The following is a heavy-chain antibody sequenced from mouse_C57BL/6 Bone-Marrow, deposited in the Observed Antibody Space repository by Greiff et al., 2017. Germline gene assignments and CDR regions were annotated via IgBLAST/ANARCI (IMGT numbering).Heavy chain of an antibody. V-gene: IGHV1-54*01. CDR3: ARGGFAY. CDR1: GYAFTNYL. J-gene: IGHJ3*01. Sequence: QVQLQQSGAELVRPGTSVKVSCTASGYAFTNYLIEWVKQRPGQGLEWIGVINPGSGGTNYNEKFKGKATLTADKSSSTAYMQLSSLTSEDSAVYFCARGGFAYWGQGTLVTVSA. CDR2: INPGSGGT.